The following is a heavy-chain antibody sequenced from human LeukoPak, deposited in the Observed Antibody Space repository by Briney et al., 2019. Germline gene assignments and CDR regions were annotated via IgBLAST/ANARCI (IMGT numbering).Heavy chain of an antibody. V-gene: IGHV4-31*03. CDR1: GGSISSGGYY. J-gene: IGHJ4*02. CDR3: ASYSPVYAMDLGWL. Sequence: PSQTLSLTCTVSGGSISSGGYYWSWIRQHPGKGLEWIGYIYYSGSTYYNPSLKSRVTISVDTSKDQFSLKLSSVTAADTAVYYCASYSPVYAMDLGWLWGQGTLVTVSS. CDR2: IYYSGST. D-gene: IGHD2-8*01.